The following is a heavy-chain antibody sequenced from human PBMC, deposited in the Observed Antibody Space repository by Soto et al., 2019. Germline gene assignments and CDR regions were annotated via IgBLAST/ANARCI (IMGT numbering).Heavy chain of an antibody. CDR2: MNPNSGDT. V-gene: IGHV1-8*01. Sequence: QVQLVQSGAEVKKPGASVKVSCKASGYTFSDHDINWGRQATGQGPEWLGWMNPNSGDTGYAQNFQGRVTMTRDNSIRTAYMKLSSLRSEDTAVYYCARVGGNWNDDYFDYWGQGTLVTVSS. D-gene: IGHD1-1*01. CDR1: GYTFSDHD. CDR3: ARVGGNWNDDYFDY. J-gene: IGHJ4*02.